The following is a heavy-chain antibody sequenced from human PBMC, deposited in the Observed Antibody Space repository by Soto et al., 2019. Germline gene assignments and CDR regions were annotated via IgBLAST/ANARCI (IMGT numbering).Heavy chain of an antibody. J-gene: IGHJ6*02. D-gene: IGHD2-21*02. CDR2: IYSSGST. CDR1: GGSISSGDYH. CDR3: ARAGSDYYYYYGMDV. V-gene: IGHV4-30-4*01. Sequence: PSETLSLTCTVSGGSISSGDYHWSWIRQPPGKGLEWIGYIYSSGSTYYNASLKSRVTISIDTSKNRFSLNLNSVTAADTAVYYCARAGSDYYYYYGMDVWGQGTTVTVSS.